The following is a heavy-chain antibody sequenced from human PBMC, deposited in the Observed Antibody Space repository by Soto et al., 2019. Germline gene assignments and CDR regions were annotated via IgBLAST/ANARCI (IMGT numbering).Heavy chain of an antibody. J-gene: IGHJ6*02. CDR2: IWYDGSNK. Sequence: LSLTCASSGFTFSSYGMHWVRQAPGKGLEWVAVIWYDGSNKYYADSVKGRFPISGDNSKKLLYLQMNSLRAEDTAVYYCARDLRDFWSGYYDGYYYYYGMDVWGQGTTVTVSS. CDR3: ARDLRDFWSGYYDGYYYYYGMDV. D-gene: IGHD3-3*01. V-gene: IGHV3-33*01. CDR1: GFTFSSYG.